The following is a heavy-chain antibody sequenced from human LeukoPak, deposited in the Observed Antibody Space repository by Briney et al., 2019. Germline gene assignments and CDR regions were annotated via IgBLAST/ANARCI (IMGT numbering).Heavy chain of an antibody. CDR2: IRYDGSNK. CDR3: AKDYGDYSALDYFDY. D-gene: IGHD4-17*01. Sequence: GGSLRLSCAASGFTFSSYGMHWVRQAPGKGLEGVAFIRYDGSNKYYADSVKGRFTISRDNSKNTLYLQMNSLSAEDTAVYYCAKDYGDYSALDYFDYWGQGTLVTVSS. CDR1: GFTFSSYG. V-gene: IGHV3-30*02. J-gene: IGHJ4*02.